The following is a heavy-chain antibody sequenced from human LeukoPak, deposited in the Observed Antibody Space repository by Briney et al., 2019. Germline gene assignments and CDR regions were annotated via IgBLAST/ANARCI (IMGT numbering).Heavy chain of an antibody. CDR2: IYHSGST. Sequence: PSETLSLTCTVSGDSISSGDYYWSWIRQPPGKGLEWIGSIYHSGSTYYNPSLKSRVTISVDTSKNQFSLKLSSVTAADTAVYYCARNNFWSGYLTYWGQGTLVTVSS. CDR1: GDSISSGDYY. CDR3: ARNNFWSGYLTY. D-gene: IGHD3-3*01. J-gene: IGHJ4*02. V-gene: IGHV4-38-2*02.